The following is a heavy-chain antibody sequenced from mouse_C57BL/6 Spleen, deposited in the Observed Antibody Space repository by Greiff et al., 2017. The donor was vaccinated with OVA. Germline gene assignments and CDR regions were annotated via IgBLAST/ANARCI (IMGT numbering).Heavy chain of an antibody. J-gene: IGHJ4*01. CDR2: IYPGDGDT. V-gene: IGHV1-82*01. CDR3: ARSYDYDVYAMDY. CDR1: GYAFSSSW. D-gene: IGHD2-4*01. Sequence: QVQLQQSGPELVKPGASVKISCKASGYAFSSSWMNWVKQRPGKGLEWIGRIYPGDGDTNYNGKFKGKATLTADKSSSTAYMQLSSLTSEDSAVYFCARSYDYDVYAMDYWGQGTSVTVSS.